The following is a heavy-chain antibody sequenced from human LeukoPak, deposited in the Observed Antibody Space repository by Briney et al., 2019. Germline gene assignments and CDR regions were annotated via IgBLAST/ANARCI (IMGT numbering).Heavy chain of an antibody. CDR2: MNPNSGNT. CDR3: ARFDDSSGYSDY. CDR1: GYTFTSYD. D-gene: IGHD3-22*01. J-gene: IGHJ4*02. Sequence: GASVKVSFKASGYTFTSYDINWVRQATGQGLEWMGWMNPNSGNTGYAQKFQGRVTITRNTSISTAYMELSSLRSEDTAVYYCARFDDSSGYSDYWGQGTLVTVSS. V-gene: IGHV1-8*03.